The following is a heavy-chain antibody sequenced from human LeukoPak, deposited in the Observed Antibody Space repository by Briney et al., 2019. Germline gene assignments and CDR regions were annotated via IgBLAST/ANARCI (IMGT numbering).Heavy chain of an antibody. J-gene: IGHJ6*03. CDR3: AKPPGYCSSTSCSSSYYYMDV. CDR1: EFTFSRYA. V-gene: IGHV3-23*01. CDR2: ISGTGGST. D-gene: IGHD2-2*01. Sequence: PGGSLRLSCAASEFTFSRYAMSWVRQAPGKGLEWVSTISGTGGSTYYADSVKGRFTISRDNSKNTMYLQMNSLRAEDTAVYYCAKPPGYCSSTSCSSSYYYMDVWGKGTTVTVSS.